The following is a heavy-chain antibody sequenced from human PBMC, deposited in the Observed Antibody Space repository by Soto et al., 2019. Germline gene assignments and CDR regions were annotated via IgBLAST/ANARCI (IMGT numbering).Heavy chain of an antibody. V-gene: IGHV1-46*01. Sequence: ASVKVSCKASGYTFTSYYMHWVRQAPGQGLEWMGIINPSGGSTSYAQKFQGRVTMTRDTSTSTVYMELSSLRSEDTAVYYCARDVTSGMRYYDSSGYYYDYWGQGTLVTVSS. J-gene: IGHJ4*02. CDR1: GYTFTSYY. CDR2: INPSGGST. D-gene: IGHD3-22*01. CDR3: ARDVTSGMRYYDSSGYYYDY.